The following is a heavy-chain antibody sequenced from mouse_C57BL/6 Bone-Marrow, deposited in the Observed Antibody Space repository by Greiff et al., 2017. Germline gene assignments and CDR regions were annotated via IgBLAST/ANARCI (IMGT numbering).Heavy chain of an antibody. D-gene: IGHD2-3*01. CDR2: IWSGGST. Sequence: QVQLQQSGPGLVQPSQSLSFTCTVSGFSLTSYGVHWVRQSPGKGLEWLGVIWSGGSTDYNAAFISRLSISMDNPTRQVFFKMNSLRADDTAIYNCARGGLLRLDYWGQGTTLTVSA. J-gene: IGHJ2*01. CDR1: GFSLTSYG. V-gene: IGHV2-2*01. CDR3: ARGGLLRLDY.